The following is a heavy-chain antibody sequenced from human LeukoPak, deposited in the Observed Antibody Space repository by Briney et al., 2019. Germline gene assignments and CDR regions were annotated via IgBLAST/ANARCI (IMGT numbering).Heavy chain of an antibody. D-gene: IGHD2-21*02. J-gene: IGHJ4*02. CDR2: ISSSGSTI. CDR3: ARVGDVVVTPGDY. Sequence: GSLRLSCAASGFTFSSYEMNWVRQAPGKGLEWVSYISSSGSTIYYADSVKGRFTISRDNAKNSLYLQMNSLRAEDTAVYYCARVGDVVVTPGDYWGQGTLVTVSS. V-gene: IGHV3-48*03. CDR1: GFTFSSYE.